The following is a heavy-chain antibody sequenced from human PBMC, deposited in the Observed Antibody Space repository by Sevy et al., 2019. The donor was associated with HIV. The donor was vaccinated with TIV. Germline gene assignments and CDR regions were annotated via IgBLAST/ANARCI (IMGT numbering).Heavy chain of an antibody. V-gene: IGHV3-23*01. D-gene: IGHD3-10*01. CDR1: GFIFNSYA. J-gene: IGHJ4*02. CDR2: LSGSGGST. CDR3: AKGYGSGSPPDS. Sequence: GGSLRLSCAASGFIFNSYAMSWVRLAPGKGLEWVSVLSGSGGSTYYADSVKGRSSISRDNSRNTVYLEINSLRAEDTAVYSCAKGYGSGSPPDSWGQGTLVTVSS.